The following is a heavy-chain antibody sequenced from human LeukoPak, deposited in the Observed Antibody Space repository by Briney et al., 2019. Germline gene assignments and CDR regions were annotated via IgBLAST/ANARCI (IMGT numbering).Heavy chain of an antibody. CDR2: IIPILGIA. J-gene: IGHJ4*02. Sequence: SVKVSCKASGGTFTSYAISWVRQAPGQGLEWMGRIIPILGIANYAQKFQGRVTITADKSTSTAYMELSSLRSEDTAVYYCARPYGSGSYYRPTFDYWGQGTLVTVSS. D-gene: IGHD3-10*01. V-gene: IGHV1-69*04. CDR1: GGTFTSYA. CDR3: ARPYGSGSYYRPTFDY.